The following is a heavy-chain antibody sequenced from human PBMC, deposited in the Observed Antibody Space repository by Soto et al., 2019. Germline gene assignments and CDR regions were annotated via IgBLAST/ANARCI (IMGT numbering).Heavy chain of an antibody. CDR1: GFTFSSYD. Sequence: GGSLRLSCAASGFTFSSYDMHWVRQATGKGLEWVSAIGTAGDTYYPGSVKGRFTISRENAKNSLYLQMNSLRAEDTAVYYCARGDDYGDYGGSVGYYGMDVWGQGTTVTVSS. D-gene: IGHD4-17*01. V-gene: IGHV3-13*01. CDR2: IGTAGDT. CDR3: ARGDDYGDYGGSVGYYGMDV. J-gene: IGHJ6*02.